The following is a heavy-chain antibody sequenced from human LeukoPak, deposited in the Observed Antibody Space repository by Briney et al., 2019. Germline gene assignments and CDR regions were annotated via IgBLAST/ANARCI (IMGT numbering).Heavy chain of an antibody. D-gene: IGHD2-15*01. CDR2: INRDGRTT. V-gene: IGHV3-43*02. J-gene: IGHJ4*02. CDR3: AKALHSWELLPVFDY. CDR1: GLTFNEYA. Sequence: GGSLKLSCAASGLTFNEYAMHWVRQVPGKGLEWVSLINRDGRTTYYADSVQGRFTISRDNNKKSLFLQMDSLGTEDTALYYCAKALHSWELLPVFDYWGQGTLVTVSS.